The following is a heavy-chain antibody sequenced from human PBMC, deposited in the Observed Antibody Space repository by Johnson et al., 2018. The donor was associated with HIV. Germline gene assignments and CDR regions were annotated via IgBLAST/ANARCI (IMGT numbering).Heavy chain of an antibody. V-gene: IGHV3-53*02. CDR1: GFAVSSKT. Sequence: VQLVETGGGLIQPGGSLRLSCAASGFAVSSKTMSWVRHAPGKGLEWVSLIYGGGSTFYADSVKGRFTISKDNSKNTLYLQMNSLGAEDTAVYYCARGGGSYDAGDAFDTWGQGTMVTVSS. D-gene: IGHD1-26*01. CDR3: ARGGGSYDAGDAFDT. J-gene: IGHJ3*02. CDR2: IYGGGST.